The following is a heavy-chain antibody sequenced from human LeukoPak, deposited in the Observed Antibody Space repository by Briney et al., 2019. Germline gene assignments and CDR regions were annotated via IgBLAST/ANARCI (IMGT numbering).Heavy chain of an antibody. CDR2: ISGSDGST. J-gene: IGHJ4*02. V-gene: IGHV3-23*01. Sequence: GGSLRLSCAASGFTFSSYAMSWVRQAPGKGLEWVSVISGSDGSTYYADSAKGRFTISRDNSKNTLYLQMNSLRAEDTAIYYCAKAPRGSTIVAATVDYWGQGTLVTVSS. CDR3: AKAPRGSTIVAATVDY. D-gene: IGHD1-26*01. CDR1: GFTFSSYA.